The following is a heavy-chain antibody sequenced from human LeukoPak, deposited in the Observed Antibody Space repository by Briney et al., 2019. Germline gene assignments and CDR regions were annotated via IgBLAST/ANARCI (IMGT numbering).Heavy chain of an antibody. CDR2: ISAYNGNT. CDR3: ARDKYYYDSSGYPLLADY. CDR1: GYILRSYG. D-gene: IGHD3-22*01. V-gene: IGHV1-18*01. Sequence: ASVKVSCKASGYILRSYGIAWVRQAPGQGHEWMGWISAYNGNTNYAQKLQGRVTMTTDTSTSTAYMELRSLRSDDTAVYYCARDKYYYDSSGYPLLADYWGQGTLVTVSS. J-gene: IGHJ4*02.